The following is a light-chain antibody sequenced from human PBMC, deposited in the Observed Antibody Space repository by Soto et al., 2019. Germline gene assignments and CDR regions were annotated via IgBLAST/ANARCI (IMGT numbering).Light chain of an antibody. CDR3: QQYGSSPFT. CDR2: DAS. V-gene: IGKV3-20*01. CDR1: ESVTSNY. Sequence: EIVLTQSPGTLSLSPGERATLSCRASESVTSNYLAWHQQKPGQAPRLLIYDASTRATGIPDRFSGSGSGTDFTLTISRLEPEDSALYYCQQYGSSPFTFGSGTKVDIK. J-gene: IGKJ3*01.